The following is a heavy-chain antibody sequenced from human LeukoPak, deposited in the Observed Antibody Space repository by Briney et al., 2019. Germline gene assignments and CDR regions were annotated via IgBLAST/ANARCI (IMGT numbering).Heavy chain of an antibody. V-gene: IGHV4-39*07. CDR1: GGCISSSSYY. CDR3: ARVPADELEMTRGAFDI. D-gene: IGHD1-1*01. J-gene: IGHJ3*02. Sequence: SETLSFTCTVSGGCISSSSYYWGWIRQPPGKGLGWIGSIYYRGSTYYHPSLKSRVTISVDTSKNQFSLKLSSVTAADTAVYYCARVPADELEMTRGAFDIWGQGTMVTVSS. CDR2: IYYRGST.